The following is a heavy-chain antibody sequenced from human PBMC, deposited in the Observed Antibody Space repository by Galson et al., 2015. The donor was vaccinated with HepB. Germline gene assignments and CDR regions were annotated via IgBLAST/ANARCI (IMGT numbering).Heavy chain of an antibody. CDR1: GYNFNTDW. Sequence: QSGAEVKKPGESLRISCKGSGYNFNTDWLAWVRQAPGKGLEWMATIYPDDSDIRYSPSFEGHITISADTSITTAYLQWSSLKASDTAIYYCAVRSGYYLDHWGLGTLVSVS. CDR3: AVRSGYYLDH. V-gene: IGHV5-51*03. CDR2: IYPDDSDI. D-gene: IGHD3-3*01. J-gene: IGHJ4*02.